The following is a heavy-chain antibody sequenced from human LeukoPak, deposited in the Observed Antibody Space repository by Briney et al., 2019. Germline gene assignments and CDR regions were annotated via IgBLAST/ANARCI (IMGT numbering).Heavy chain of an antibody. V-gene: IGHV3-7*03. CDR1: GFTFSSYS. CDR3: ARDWVAGVPFDAFDI. D-gene: IGHD3-10*01. Sequence: GGSLRLSCAASGFTFSSYSMSWVRQAPGKGLEWVANIKEDGSEKYYVDSVKGRFTISRDNAQNSVYLHMNSLTAEDTALYYCARDWVAGVPFDAFDIWGQGTMVSVSS. J-gene: IGHJ3*02. CDR2: IKEDGSEK.